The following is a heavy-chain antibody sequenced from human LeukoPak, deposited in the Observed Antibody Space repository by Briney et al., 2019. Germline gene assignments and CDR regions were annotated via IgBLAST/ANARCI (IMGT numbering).Heavy chain of an antibody. J-gene: IGHJ4*02. D-gene: IGHD5-18*01. CDR2: ISSSSSTI. CDR1: GFTFSSYA. CDR3: ARTEYSYGYHHDY. V-gene: IGHV3-48*02. Sequence: GGSLRLSCAASGFTFSSYAMSWVRQAPGKGLEWVSYISSSSSTIYYADSVKGRFTISRDNAKNSLYLQMNSLRDEDAAVYYCARTEYSYGYHHDYWGQGTLVTVSS.